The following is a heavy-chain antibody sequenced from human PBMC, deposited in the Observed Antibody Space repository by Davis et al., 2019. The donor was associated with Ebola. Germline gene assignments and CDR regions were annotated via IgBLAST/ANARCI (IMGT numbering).Heavy chain of an antibody. Sequence: PGGSLRLSCAASGFTFSSYWMHWVRQAPGKGLVWVSRISGDGGITSYADSVKGRFTISRDNAKSPLYLQMNSLTAEDTAVYYCVRTTYGAPEYWGQGTLVTVSS. V-gene: IGHV3-74*01. J-gene: IGHJ4*02. CDR2: ISGDGGIT. CDR3: VRTTYGAPEY. D-gene: IGHD4-17*01. CDR1: GFTFSSYW.